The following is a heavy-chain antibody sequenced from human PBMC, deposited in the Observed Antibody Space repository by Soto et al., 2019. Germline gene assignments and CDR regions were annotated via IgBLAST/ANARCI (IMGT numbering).Heavy chain of an antibody. V-gene: IGHV4-59*01. Sequence: QVQLQESGPGLVKPSETLSLTCTVSGGSISSYYWSWIRQPPGKGLEWIGYIYYSGSTNYNPSLTSRVTISVDTSKNQFSLKLSSVTAADTAVYYCARGAERVAMPSGYWGQGTLVTVSS. D-gene: IGHD2-2*01. CDR2: IYYSGST. J-gene: IGHJ4*02. CDR3: ARGAERVAMPSGY. CDR1: GGSISSYY.